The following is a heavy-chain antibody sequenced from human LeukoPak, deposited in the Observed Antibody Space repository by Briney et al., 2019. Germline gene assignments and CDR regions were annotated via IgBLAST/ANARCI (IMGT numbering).Heavy chain of an antibody. J-gene: IGHJ4*02. V-gene: IGHV3-53*01. D-gene: IGHD3-3*01. Sequence: GGPLRLSCSAWGFLLSDLYRIGLRQAPGKGLEWVSVIYSGGSTYYADSVKGRFTISRDNSKNTLYLQMNSLRAEDTAVYYCATRTSGWGQGTVVTVSS. CDR1: GFLLSDLY. CDR2: IYSGGST. CDR3: ATRTSG.